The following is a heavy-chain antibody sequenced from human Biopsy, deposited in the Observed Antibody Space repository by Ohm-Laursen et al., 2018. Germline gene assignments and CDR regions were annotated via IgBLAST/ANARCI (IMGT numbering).Heavy chain of an antibody. CDR1: GGTFTNYA. D-gene: IGHD1-26*01. J-gene: IGHJ4*02. Sequence: SVKVSCKGSGGTFTNYAISWVRQAPGQGLEWMGGIIPIFGTANYAQKFQGRVTITADESTSTAYMELSSLRSDDTAVYYCARDALGGGSYRFFYWGQGSLVTVSS. CDR2: IIPIFGTA. V-gene: IGHV1-69*13. CDR3: ARDALGGGSYRFFY.